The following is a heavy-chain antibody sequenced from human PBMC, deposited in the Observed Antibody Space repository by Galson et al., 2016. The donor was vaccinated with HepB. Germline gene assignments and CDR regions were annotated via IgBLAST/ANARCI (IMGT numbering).Heavy chain of an antibody. CDR3: ARDPAPYYGSGSYLYYFDY. CDR2: VSYDGDNK. J-gene: IGHJ4*02. V-gene: IGHV3-30-3*01. D-gene: IGHD3-10*01. Sequence: SLRLSCAASGFTFSSYAMHWVRQAPGKGLEWVAVVSYDGDNKYYADSVKGRFTISRDNSKNTLYLQMNSLRAEDTAVYFCARDPAPYYGSGSYLYYFDYWGQGTLVTVSS. CDR1: GFTFSSYA.